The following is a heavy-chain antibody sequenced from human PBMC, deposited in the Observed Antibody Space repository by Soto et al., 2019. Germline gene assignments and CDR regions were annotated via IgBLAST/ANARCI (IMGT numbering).Heavy chain of an antibody. CDR1: VCSISSGGYY. Sequence: PSATXSLTCTVSVCSISSGGYYWSWIRQHPGKGLEWIGYIYYSGSTYYNPSLKSRFTISVDTSKNQFSLKLSSVTAADTAVYYCASQGQKEGGVFDYWGQGTLVTVSS. CDR2: IYYSGST. J-gene: IGHJ4*02. D-gene: IGHD2-8*02. CDR3: ASQGQKEGGVFDY. V-gene: IGHV4-31*03.